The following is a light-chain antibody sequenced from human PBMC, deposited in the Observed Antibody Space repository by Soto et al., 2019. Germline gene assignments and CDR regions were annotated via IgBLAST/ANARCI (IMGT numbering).Light chain of an antibody. V-gene: IGKV3-20*01. CDR3: QHYASSYT. CDR2: AAS. J-gene: IGKJ2*01. CDR1: QSVNSSY. Sequence: EIVLTQSPGTLSLSPGERATLSCRTSQSVNSSYIAWYQQKPGHPLRLLIYAASRSTTSIPDRFSGRASVTDSTLTISTLDAEDFADYYYQHYASSYTFGQGTKLEIK.